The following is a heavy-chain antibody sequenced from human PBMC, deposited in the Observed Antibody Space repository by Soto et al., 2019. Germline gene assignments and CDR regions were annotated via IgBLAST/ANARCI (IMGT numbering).Heavy chain of an antibody. Sequence: WGSLTLSCTASGGTVNSGGFYWIWIRPPPGQGLVWIGFIFYNGGTSYNPSLGSRVTISADTSKTLFSLNLNFVTAADTAVYYCARGDHGHRRGYCDTWGHGTLVTVSS. CDR2: IFYNGGT. CDR3: ARGDHGHRRGYCDT. V-gene: IGHV4-61*03. D-gene: IGHD2-8*01. J-gene: IGHJ4*01. CDR1: GGTVNSGGFY.